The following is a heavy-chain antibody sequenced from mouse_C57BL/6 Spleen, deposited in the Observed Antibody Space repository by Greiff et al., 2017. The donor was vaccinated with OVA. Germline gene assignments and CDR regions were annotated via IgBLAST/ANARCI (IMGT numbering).Heavy chain of an antibody. CDR2: IHPNSGST. J-gene: IGHJ1*03. CDR1: GYTFTSYW. V-gene: IGHV1-64*01. CDR3: ARDYYGSSYWYFDV. Sequence: QLQQPGAELVKPGASVKLSCKGPGYTFTSYWMHWVKQRPGQGLEWIGMIHPNSGSTNHNEKFKGKATLTVDTSSSTAYMQLSSLTSEGSAVYYCARDYYGSSYWYFDVWGTGTTVTVSS. D-gene: IGHD1-1*01.